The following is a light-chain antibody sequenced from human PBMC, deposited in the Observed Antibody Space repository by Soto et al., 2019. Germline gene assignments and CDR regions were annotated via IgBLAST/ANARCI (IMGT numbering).Light chain of an antibody. J-gene: IGKJ5*01. CDR3: QQYNNSPFS. V-gene: IGKV3-15*01. CDR2: DVS. CDR1: QGVTTN. Sequence: EIVMTQSPATLSVSPGERATLSCRAGQGVTTNFAWYQQKSGQSPRLLIYDVSTRATGVPARFSGTGSETDFTLTISGLQSDDSAVYFCQQYNNSPFSFGQGTRLEI.